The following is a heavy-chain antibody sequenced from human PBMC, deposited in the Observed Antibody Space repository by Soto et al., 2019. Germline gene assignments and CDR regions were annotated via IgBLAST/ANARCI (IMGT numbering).Heavy chain of an antibody. CDR2: VSAYSGNT. V-gene: IGHV1-18*01. CDR3: ARAIARDYGDY. CDR1: GYTFTNYG. Sequence: QVQLVQSGAEVKKPGASVKVSFKASGYTFTNYGISWVRQAPGQGREWMGWVSAYSGNTKFAQKLQGRVTMTIDTSTSTAYMELRSLRSDDTAVYYCARAIARDYGDYWGQGSLVTVSS. J-gene: IGHJ4*02. D-gene: IGHD2-21*01.